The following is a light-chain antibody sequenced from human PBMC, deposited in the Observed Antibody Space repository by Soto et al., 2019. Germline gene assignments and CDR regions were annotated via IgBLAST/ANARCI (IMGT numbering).Light chain of an antibody. Sequence: SYELTQPPSVSVAPGKMARITCGGNNIGSKSVHWYQQKPGQAPVLVIYYDSDRPSGIPERFSGSNSGNTATLTISRVEAGDEADYYCQVWDSSKGVFGTGTKLTVL. CDR1: NIGSKS. CDR2: YDS. V-gene: IGLV3-21*04. CDR3: QVWDSSKGV. J-gene: IGLJ1*01.